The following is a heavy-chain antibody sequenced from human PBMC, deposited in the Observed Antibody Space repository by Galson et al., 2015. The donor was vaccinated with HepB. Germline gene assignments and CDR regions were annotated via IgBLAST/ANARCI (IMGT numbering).Heavy chain of an antibody. CDR1: GGSFSGYY. V-gene: IGHV4-34*01. CDR2: INHSGST. D-gene: IGHD6-13*01. J-gene: IGHJ2*01. Sequence: ETLSLTCAVYGGSFSGYYWSWIRQPPGKGLEWIGEINHSGSTNYNPSLKSRVTISVDTSKNHFSLKLSTVTAADTAVYYCARHTSSWSGNWYFDLWGRGTLVTVSS. CDR3: ARHTSSWSGNWYFDL.